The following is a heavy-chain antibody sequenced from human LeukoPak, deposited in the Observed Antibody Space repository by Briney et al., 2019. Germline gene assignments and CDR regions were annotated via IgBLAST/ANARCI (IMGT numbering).Heavy chain of an antibody. J-gene: IGHJ4*02. CDR3: ARDGGAGLDY. D-gene: IGHD6-19*01. V-gene: IGHV3-33*01. CDR2: IWYDGSKE. Sequence: GGSLRLSCEVSGFTFSSYGMHWVRQAPVKGLEWAAVIWYDGSKEYYADSVKGRFTISRDDSKNTLYLQMNSMRAEDTAVYYCARDGGAGLDYWGQGTLVTVSS. CDR1: GFTFSSYG.